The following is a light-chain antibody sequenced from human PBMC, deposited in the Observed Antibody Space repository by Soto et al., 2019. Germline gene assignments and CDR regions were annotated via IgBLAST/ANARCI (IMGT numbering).Light chain of an antibody. CDR2: KAS. CDR1: QSISSW. V-gene: IGKV1-5*03. CDR3: QQYNSYSTLP. Sequence: DIQMTQSPSTLSASVGDRVTITCRASQSISSWLAWYQQKPGKAPKLLIYKASGLESGVPSRFSGSGSGTEFTLTISSLQPDDFATYYCQQYNSYSTLPFGGGTKVDIX. J-gene: IGKJ4*01.